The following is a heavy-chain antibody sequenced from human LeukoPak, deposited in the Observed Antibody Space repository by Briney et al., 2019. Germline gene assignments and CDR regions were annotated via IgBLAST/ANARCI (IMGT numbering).Heavy chain of an antibody. J-gene: IGHJ4*02. Sequence: GGSLRLSCAASGFSFSVYWMHWVRQAPGKGLVWVSRINSDGSSTSYADSVRGRFTISRDNSKSTLSLQMNSLRAEDTAIYYCATYRQVLLPFESWGQGTLVTVSS. CDR2: INSDGSST. D-gene: IGHD2-8*02. CDR3: ATYRQVLLPFES. CDR1: GFSFSVYW. V-gene: IGHV3-74*01.